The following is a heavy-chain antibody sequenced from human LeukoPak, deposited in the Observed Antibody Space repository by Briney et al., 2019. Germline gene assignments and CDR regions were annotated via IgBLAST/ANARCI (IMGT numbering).Heavy chain of an antibody. J-gene: IGHJ4*02. CDR2: INPNGGGT. D-gene: IGHD6-19*01. CDR1: GYTFTGYY. CDR3: AREPSQYSSGNFDY. Sequence: ASVKVSCKASGYTFTGYYLHWVRQAPGQGLEWMGWINPNGGGTNYAQKFQGRVTMTRDTSISTAYMELSSLRFDDTAVYYCAREPSQYSSGNFDYWGQGTLVTVSS. V-gene: IGHV1-2*02.